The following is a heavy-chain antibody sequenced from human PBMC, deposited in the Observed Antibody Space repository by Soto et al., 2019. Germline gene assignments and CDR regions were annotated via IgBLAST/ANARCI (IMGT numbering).Heavy chain of an antibody. V-gene: IGHV3-33*01. CDR1: GLNFRGYG. CDR3: VTEGGKTGARSVGYFDY. Sequence: QVQLVESGGGVVQPGTSLTLSCAASGLNFRGYGFHWVRQAPGKGLDWVAAIWDDGSKKFYADSVKGRFTFSREDSRNTLFLQINRRRDEDTAIYYCVTEGGKTGARSVGYFDYWGQGTLVTVSS. D-gene: IGHD6-25*01. J-gene: IGHJ4*02. CDR2: IWDDGSKK.